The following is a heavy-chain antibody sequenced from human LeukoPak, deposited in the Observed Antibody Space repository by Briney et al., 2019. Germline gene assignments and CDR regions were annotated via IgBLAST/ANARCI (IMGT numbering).Heavy chain of an antibody. V-gene: IGHV3-11*04. CDR3: ARRYSSGWSYYYYYGMDV. CDR1: GFIFSDYY. Sequence: GGSLRLSCAASGFIFSDYYMSWIRQAPGKGLEWVSSINSGGSTIYYADPVKGRFTISRDNAKNSLYLQMNSLRAEDTAVYYCARRYSSGWSYYYYYGMDVWGQGTTVTVSS. J-gene: IGHJ6*02. D-gene: IGHD6-19*01. CDR2: INSGGSTI.